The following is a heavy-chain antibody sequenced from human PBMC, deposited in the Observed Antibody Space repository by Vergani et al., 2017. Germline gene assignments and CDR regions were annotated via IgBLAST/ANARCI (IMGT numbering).Heavy chain of an antibody. Sequence: QVQLVQSGAEVKKPGASVKVSCKASGYTFTSYDINWVRQATGQGLEWMGWMNPNSGNTGYAQKFQGRVTMTRDTSTSTVYMELSSLRSEDTAVYYCARECSGGSCYSNYYYGMDVWGQGTTVTVSS. D-gene: IGHD2-15*01. J-gene: IGHJ6*02. V-gene: IGHV1-8*01. CDR2: MNPNSGNT. CDR3: ARECSGGSCYSNYYYGMDV. CDR1: GYTFTSYD.